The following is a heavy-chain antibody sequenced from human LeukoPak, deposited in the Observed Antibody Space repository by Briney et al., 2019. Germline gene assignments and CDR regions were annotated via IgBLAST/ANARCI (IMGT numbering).Heavy chain of an antibody. CDR2: ISGSGGST. Sequence: PGGSLRLSCAASGFTFSSYAMSWVRQAPGKGLEWVSAISGSGGSTYYADSVKGRFTISRDISKNTVSLQMNSLRAEDTAVYYCARGAAVAVTFDYWGQGTLVTVSS. D-gene: IGHD6-19*01. CDR1: GFTFSSYA. V-gene: IGHV3-23*01. J-gene: IGHJ4*02. CDR3: ARGAAVAVTFDY.